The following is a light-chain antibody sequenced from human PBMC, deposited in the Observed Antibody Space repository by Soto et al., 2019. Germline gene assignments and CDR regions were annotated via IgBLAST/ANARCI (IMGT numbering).Light chain of an antibody. Sequence: EIVLTQSPATLSLSPGERATLSCGVSQSVSSSYLAWYQQKPGLAPRLLIYDASSRATGIPDRFSGSGSGTDFTLTICRLEPEDFAVYYCQQYGSSPYTFGQGTKLEIK. CDR2: DAS. CDR1: QSVSSSY. J-gene: IGKJ2*01. V-gene: IGKV3D-20*01. CDR3: QQYGSSPYT.